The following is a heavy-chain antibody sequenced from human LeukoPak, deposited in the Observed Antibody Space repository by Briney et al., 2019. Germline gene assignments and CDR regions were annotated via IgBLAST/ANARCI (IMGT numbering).Heavy chain of an antibody. CDR2: IYHTGTT. D-gene: IGHD3-10*01. Sequence: PSETLSLTCAVSGVSISSGDYSWSWLRQPPGKGLEWIGYIYHTGTTYYNPSLKGRGTISLERSKNQFSLKLTSVTAADTAVYYCAGDFGSGSYRFDYWGQGTLVTVSS. CDR1: GVSISSGDYS. CDR3: AGDFGSGSYRFDY. V-gene: IGHV4-30-2*01. J-gene: IGHJ4*02.